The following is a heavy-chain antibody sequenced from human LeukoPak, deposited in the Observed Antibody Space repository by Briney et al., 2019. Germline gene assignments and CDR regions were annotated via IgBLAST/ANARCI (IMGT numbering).Heavy chain of an antibody. CDR1: GFTFDDYA. D-gene: IGHD1-14*01. V-gene: IGHV3-9*01. Sequence: GRSLRLSCAASGFTFDDYAMHWVRQAPGKGLEWVSGISWNSGSIGYADSVKGRFTISRDNAKNSLYLQMNSLRAGDTALYYCAKEAEVGWGMDVWGQGTTVTVSS. CDR3: AKEAEVGWGMDV. J-gene: IGHJ6*02. CDR2: ISWNSGSI.